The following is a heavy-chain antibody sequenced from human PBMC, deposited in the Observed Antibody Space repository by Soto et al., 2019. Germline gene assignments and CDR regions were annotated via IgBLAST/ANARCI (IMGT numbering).Heavy chain of an antibody. CDR1: GYSFTSYW. J-gene: IGHJ6*02. D-gene: IGHD6-19*01. CDR2: IYPGDSDT. CDR3: ARTQWPGLYYYYGMDV. V-gene: IGHV5-51*01. Sequence: PGESLKISCKGSGYSFTSYWIGWVRQMPGKGLEWMGIIYPGDSDTRYSPSFQGQVTISADKSISTAYLQWSSLKASDTAMYYCARTQWPGLYYYYGMDVWGQGTTVTVSS.